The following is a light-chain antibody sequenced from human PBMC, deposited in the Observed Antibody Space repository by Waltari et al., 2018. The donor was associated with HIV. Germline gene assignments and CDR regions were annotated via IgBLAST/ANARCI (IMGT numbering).Light chain of an antibody. CDR1: SSDVGAYNS. CDR2: EVT. J-gene: IGLJ2*01. Sequence: QSALTQPPSASGSPGQSVTIPCTGTSSDVGAYNSVSWYQQHPGKAPKLLISEVTKRPPGVPDRFSGSKSGNTASLTVAGLQAEDEADFYCSSYAGSNNVVFGGGTKLTVL. CDR3: SSYAGSNNVV. V-gene: IGLV2-8*01.